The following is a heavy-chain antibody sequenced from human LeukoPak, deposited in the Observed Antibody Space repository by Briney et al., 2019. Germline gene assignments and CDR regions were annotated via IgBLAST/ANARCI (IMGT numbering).Heavy chain of an antibody. CDR1: GFTFSSYA. V-gene: IGHV3-30-3*01. CDR2: ISYDGSNK. Sequence: GRSLRLSCAASGFTFSSYAMHWVRQAPGKGLEWVAVISYDGSNKYYADSVKGRFTISRDNSKNTLYLQMNSLRAEDTAVYYCARDFQIVVVVAARTLFDYWGQGTLVTVSS. D-gene: IGHD2-15*01. CDR3: ARDFQIVVVVAARTLFDY. J-gene: IGHJ4*02.